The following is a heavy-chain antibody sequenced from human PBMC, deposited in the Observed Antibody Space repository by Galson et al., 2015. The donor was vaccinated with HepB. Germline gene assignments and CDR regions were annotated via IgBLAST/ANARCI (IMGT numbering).Heavy chain of an antibody. CDR3: ARAPTTYDTPGPSDITD. V-gene: IGHV3-33*01. CDR1: GFTFSSYG. J-gene: IGHJ4*02. D-gene: IGHD1-26*01. CDR2: IWYDGSNK. Sequence: SLRLSCAASGFTFSSYGMHWVRQAPGKGLEWVAVIWYDGSNKYYADSVKGRFTISRDDSKNTLYLQMNSLRAEDTAVYYCARAPTTYDTPGPSDITDWGQGTLVTVSS.